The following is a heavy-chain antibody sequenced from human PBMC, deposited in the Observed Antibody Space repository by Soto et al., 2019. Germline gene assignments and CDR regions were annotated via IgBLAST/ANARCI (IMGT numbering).Heavy chain of an antibody. CDR3: VRLRVAATGRTDSSC. J-gene: IGHJ4*02. Sequence: PSETLSLTCAVSGDSLGSPDYFWGWIRLPPGKGPEWIASVHSSGGTYYSASLKTRTTISIDTPANKFSLKLASVHAADTASYHRVRLRVAATGRTDSSCWGRGTLVTV. D-gene: IGHD1-1*01. CDR1: GDSLGSPDYF. CDR2: VHSSGGT. V-gene: IGHV4-39*01.